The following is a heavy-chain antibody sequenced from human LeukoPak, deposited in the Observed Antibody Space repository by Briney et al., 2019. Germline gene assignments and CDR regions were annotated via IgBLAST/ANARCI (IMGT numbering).Heavy chain of an antibody. D-gene: IGHD3-10*01. V-gene: IGHV3-53*04. J-gene: IGHJ4*02. CDR2: IYSGGST. CDR1: GFTVSSNY. Sequence: GGSLGLSCAASGFTVSSNYMSWVRQAPGKGLEWVSVIYSGGSTYYADSVKGRFTISRHNSKNTLYLQMNSLRAEDTAVYYCARDFGSGSYWFDYWGQGTLVTVSS. CDR3: ARDFGSGSYWFDY.